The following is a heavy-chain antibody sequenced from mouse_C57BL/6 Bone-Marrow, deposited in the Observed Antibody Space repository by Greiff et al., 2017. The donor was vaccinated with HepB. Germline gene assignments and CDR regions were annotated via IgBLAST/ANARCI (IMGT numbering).Heavy chain of an antibody. Sequence: LVESGAELVRPGASVTLSCKASGYTFTDYEMHWVKQTPVHGLEWIGAIDPETGGTAYNQKFKGKAILTADKSSSTAHMELRSLTSEDSAVYYCTREGWRDFDYWGQGTTLTVSS. V-gene: IGHV1-15*01. J-gene: IGHJ2*01. D-gene: IGHD3-3*01. CDR1: GYTFTDYE. CDR2: IDPETGGT. CDR3: TREGWRDFDY.